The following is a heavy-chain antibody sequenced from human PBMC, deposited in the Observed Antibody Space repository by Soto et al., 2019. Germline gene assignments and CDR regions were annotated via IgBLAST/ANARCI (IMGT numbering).Heavy chain of an antibody. CDR2: ISDTGDSI. J-gene: IGHJ5*01. CDR1: GFTFSSFA. V-gene: IGHV3-23*01. CDR3: VKGSLGGANDLNWFDS. D-gene: IGHD1-1*01. Sequence: EVQLLESGGGLIQPGGSLRLSCKISGFTFSSFAMSWVRQAPRKGLEWVSGISDTGDSIYYAHSVRGRFTISRANSENTLYLQMNDLRAEDTAKYYCVKGSLGGANDLNWFDSWGQGTLVTVSS.